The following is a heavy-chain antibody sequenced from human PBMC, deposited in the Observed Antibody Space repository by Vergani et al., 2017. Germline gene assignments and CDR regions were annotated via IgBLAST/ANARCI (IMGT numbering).Heavy chain of an antibody. V-gene: IGHV3-33*01. CDR1: GFTFSSYG. D-gene: IGHD3-10*01. CDR3: ARDYGSEYWYFDL. Sequence: QVQLVESGGGVVQPGRSLRLSCAASGFTFSSYGMHWVRQAPGKGLEWVAVIWYDGSNKYYADSVKGRFTISRDNSKNTLYLQMNSLRAEDTAVYYCARDYGSEYWYFDLWSRGSLVTVSS. CDR2: IWYDGSNK. J-gene: IGHJ2*01.